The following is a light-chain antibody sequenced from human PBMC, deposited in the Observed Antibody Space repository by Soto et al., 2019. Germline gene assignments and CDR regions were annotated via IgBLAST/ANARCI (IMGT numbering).Light chain of an antibody. CDR2: WAS. CDR1: QSVLHSSNNKNY. J-gene: IGKJ4*01. V-gene: IGKV4-1*01. Sequence: DIVMTQSPDSLAVSLGERATINCKSSQSVLHSSNNKNYLAWYQQKSGQPPKLLIYWASTREFGVPDRFSGSGSGTDFTLTISSLQAEDVAVYYCQQYYSSPLTFGGGTKVEIK. CDR3: QQYYSSPLT.